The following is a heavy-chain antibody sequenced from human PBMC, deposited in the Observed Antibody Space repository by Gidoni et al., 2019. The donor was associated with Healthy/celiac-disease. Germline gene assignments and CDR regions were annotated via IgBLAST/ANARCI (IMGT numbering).Heavy chain of an antibody. CDR2: IRSKAYGGTT. V-gene: IGHV3-49*05. CDR3: TREASDIVATAFDY. CDR1: GFTFGYYA. J-gene: IGHJ4*02. D-gene: IGHD5-12*01. Sequence: EVQLVASGGGLVKPGRYLSLSSTASGFTFGYYAMSWFRQAPGKGLEWVGFIRSKAYGGTTEYAASVKGRFTISRDDSKSIAYLQMNSLKTEDTAVYYCTREASDIVATAFDYWGQGTLVTVSS.